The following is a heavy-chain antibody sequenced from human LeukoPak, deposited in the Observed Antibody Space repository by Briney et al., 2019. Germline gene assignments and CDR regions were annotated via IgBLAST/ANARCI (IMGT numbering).Heavy chain of an antibody. J-gene: IGHJ6*02. CDR2: ISGSGGST. CDR3: AKSPRTTYYYGMDV. Sequence: PGGSLRLSCAASGFTFSSYAMSWVRQAPGKGLEWVSGISGSGGSTYYADSVKGRFTISRDNSKNTLYLQMNNLRAEDTAVYYCAKSPRTTYYYGMDVWGQGTTVTVSS. V-gene: IGHV3-23*01. CDR1: GFTFSSYA. D-gene: IGHD1-14*01.